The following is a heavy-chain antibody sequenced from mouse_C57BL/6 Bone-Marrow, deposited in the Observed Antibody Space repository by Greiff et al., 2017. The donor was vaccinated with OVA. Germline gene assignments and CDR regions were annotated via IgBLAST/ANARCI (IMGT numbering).Heavy chain of an antibody. J-gene: IGHJ1*03. CDR3: ARGGDGSIHWYFDV. CDR1: GFTFSDYG. Sequence: EVQRVESGGGLVKPGGSLKLSCAASGFTFSDYGMHWVRQAPEKGLEWVAYISSGSSTIYYADTVKGRFTLSRDNAKNTLFLQMTSLRSEDTAMYYCARGGDGSIHWYFDVWGTGTTVTVSS. V-gene: IGHV5-17*01. D-gene: IGHD1-1*01. CDR2: ISSGSSTI.